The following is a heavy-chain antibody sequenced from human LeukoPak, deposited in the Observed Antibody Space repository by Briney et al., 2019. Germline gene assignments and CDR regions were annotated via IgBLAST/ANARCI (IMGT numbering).Heavy chain of an antibody. CDR1: GFSFSTFW. CDR3: AGGVSY. Sequence: GGSLRLSCTASGFSFSTFWMNWVRQAPGKGLEWVANIKHDGSVKYYVDPVKGRFTISRDNAMQSLYLQMNSLRAEDTAVYYCAGGVSYWGRGTLVTVSS. CDR2: IKHDGSVK. J-gene: IGHJ4*02. V-gene: IGHV3-7*04.